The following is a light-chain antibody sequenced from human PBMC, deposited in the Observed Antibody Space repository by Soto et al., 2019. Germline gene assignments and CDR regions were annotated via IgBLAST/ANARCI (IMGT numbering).Light chain of an antibody. J-gene: IGLJ1*01. Sequence: QAVVTQEPSLTVSPGGTVTLTRGSSTGAVTSGHYPYWFQQKPGQAPRTLIYDTSNKHSWTPARFSGYILGGKAALTLSGAQPEDEAEDYGLLSYSRGRPNVFGNGTKVTVL. CDR3: LLSYSRGRPNV. CDR2: DTS. CDR1: TGAVTSGHY. V-gene: IGLV7-46*01.